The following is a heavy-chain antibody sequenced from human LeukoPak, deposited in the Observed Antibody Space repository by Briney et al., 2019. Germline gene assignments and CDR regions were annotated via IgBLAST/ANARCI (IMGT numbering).Heavy chain of an antibody. CDR3: ARGQLWFSRGMDV. Sequence: ASVKVSCKASGYTFTGYYMHWVRQAPGQGLEWMGWINPNSGGTNYAQKFQGRVTMTSDTSISTACMELSRLRSDDTAVYYCARGQLWFSRGMDVWGQGTTVTVSS. J-gene: IGHJ6*02. CDR2: INPNSGGT. D-gene: IGHD3-10*01. V-gene: IGHV1-2*02. CDR1: GYTFTGYY.